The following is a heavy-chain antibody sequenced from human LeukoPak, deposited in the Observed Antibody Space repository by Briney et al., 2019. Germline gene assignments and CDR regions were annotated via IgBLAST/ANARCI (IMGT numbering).Heavy chain of an antibody. D-gene: IGHD5-12*01. J-gene: IGHJ3*02. CDR1: GFTFSSYS. CDR2: ISSSSSYI. CDR3: ARGGVEMATINGPDAFDI. V-gene: IGHV3-21*01. Sequence: GGSLRLSCAASGFTFSSYSMNWVRQAPGKGLEWVSSISSSSSYIYYADSVKGRFTISRDNAKNSLYLQMNSLRAEDTAVYYCARGGVEMATINGPDAFDIWGQGTMVTVSS.